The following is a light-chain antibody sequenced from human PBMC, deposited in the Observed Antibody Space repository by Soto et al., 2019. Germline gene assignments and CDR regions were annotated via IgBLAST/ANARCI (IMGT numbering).Light chain of an antibody. CDR3: QQYGSSRT. J-gene: IGKJ1*01. CDR2: GAS. Sequence: EIVLTQSPGTLSLSPGERATLSCRASQSVSSSYLAWYQQKPGQAPGLLIYGASSRATGIPDRFSGSGSGTDFTLTINRLEPEDFAVYYCQQYGSSRTFGQGTKVEIK. CDR1: QSVSSSY. V-gene: IGKV3-20*01.